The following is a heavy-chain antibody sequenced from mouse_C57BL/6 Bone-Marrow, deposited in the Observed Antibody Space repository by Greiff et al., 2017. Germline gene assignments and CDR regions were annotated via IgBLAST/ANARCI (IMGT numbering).Heavy chain of an antibody. Sequence: VQLVESGAELVKPGASVKMSCKASGYTFTSYWITWVKQRPGQGLEWIGDIYPGSGSTNYNEKFKSKATLTVDTSSSTAYMQLSSLTSEDSAVYYCAREMGYWGQGTTLTVSS. V-gene: IGHV1-55*01. CDR1: GYTFTSYW. CDR3: AREMGY. J-gene: IGHJ2*01. D-gene: IGHD2-3*01. CDR2: IYPGSGST.